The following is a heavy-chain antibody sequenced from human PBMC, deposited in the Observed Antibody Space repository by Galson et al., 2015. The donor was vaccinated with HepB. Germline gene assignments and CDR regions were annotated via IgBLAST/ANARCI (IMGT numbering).Heavy chain of an antibody. J-gene: IGHJ6*02. CDR2: ISYDGSNK. D-gene: IGHD3-3*01. V-gene: IGHV3-30-3*01. Sequence: SLRLSCAASGFTFSSYAMHWVRQAPGKGLEWVAVISYDGSNKYYADSVKGRFTISRDNSKNTLYLQMNSLRAEDTAVYYCAREGITIFGVARAYYYYGMDVWGQGTTVTVSS. CDR3: AREGITIFGVARAYYYYGMDV. CDR1: GFTFSSYA.